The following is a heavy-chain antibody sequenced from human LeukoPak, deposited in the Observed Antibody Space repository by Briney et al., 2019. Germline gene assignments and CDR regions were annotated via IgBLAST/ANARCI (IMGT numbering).Heavy chain of an antibody. J-gene: IGHJ4*02. D-gene: IGHD3-10*01. CDR3: ARPRYGSGSLDS. Sequence: SETLSLTCAVYGGSFSGHHWTWIRQPPGKGLEWIGEINHSGSTTYNPSLNSRVTISVDTSKNQFSLRLSSVTAADTAVYYCARPRYGSGSLDSWGQGTLVTVSS. V-gene: IGHV4-34*01. CDR2: INHSGST. CDR1: GGSFSGHH.